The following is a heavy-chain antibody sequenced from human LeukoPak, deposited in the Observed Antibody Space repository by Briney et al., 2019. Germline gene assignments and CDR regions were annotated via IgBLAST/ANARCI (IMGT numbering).Heavy chain of an antibody. CDR3: AREDYCSGGSCYSGYFQH. J-gene: IGHJ1*01. CDR2: IYYSGTT. Sequence: SETLSLTCTVSGCSISSYYWSWIRQPPGKGLEWIGYIYYSGTTNYNPSLKSRVTISVDTSKNQFSLKLSSVTAADTAVYYCAREDYCSGGSCYSGYFQHWGQGSLVAVSS. V-gene: IGHV4-59*01. D-gene: IGHD2-15*01. CDR1: GCSISSYY.